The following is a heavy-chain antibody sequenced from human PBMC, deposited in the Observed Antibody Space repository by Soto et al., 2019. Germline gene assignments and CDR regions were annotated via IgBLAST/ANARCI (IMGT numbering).Heavy chain of an antibody. Sequence: QEQLVESGGGVVQPGGSLRLSCAASGFTFSSYAMDWVRQAPGKGLEWVAVISYDGSNQYYADSVKGRFTISRDNSKNTLYLQMNSLRAEDTAIYFCAGGTVTTSYSDYWGQGTLVTVSS. CDR3: AGGTVTTSYSDY. J-gene: IGHJ4*02. D-gene: IGHD4-17*01. CDR2: ISYDGSNQ. CDR1: GFTFSSYA. V-gene: IGHV3-30-3*01.